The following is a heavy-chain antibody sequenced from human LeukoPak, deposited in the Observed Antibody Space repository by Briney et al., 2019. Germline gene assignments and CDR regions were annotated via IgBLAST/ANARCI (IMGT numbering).Heavy chain of an antibody. CDR2: ISYIGST. CDR1: DASISGHY. V-gene: IGHV4-59*11. CDR3: ARDKISINAFDM. J-gene: IGHJ3*02. Sequence: PSETLSLTCSVSDASISGHYLTWIRQPPGKGLEWIGYISYIGSTNYNPSLKSRVTISVDTSRNQFSLKLSSVTAADTAVYYCARDKISINAFDMWGQGTMVTVSS. D-gene: IGHD1-14*01.